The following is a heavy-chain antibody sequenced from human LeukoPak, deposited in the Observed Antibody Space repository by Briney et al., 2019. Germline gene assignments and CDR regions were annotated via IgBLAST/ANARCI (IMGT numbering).Heavy chain of an antibody. CDR3: ARTPSYFDY. CDR1: GGSIISSGFH. CDR2: IHYSGTT. V-gene: IGHV4-39*07. Sequence: SETLSLTCTVSGGSIISSGFHWGWIRQTPGKGLEWIGSIHYSGTTYYSPSLKSRVTISVDTSKNQFSLKLNSVTAADTAMYYCARTPSYFDYWGQGTLVTVSS. J-gene: IGHJ4*02.